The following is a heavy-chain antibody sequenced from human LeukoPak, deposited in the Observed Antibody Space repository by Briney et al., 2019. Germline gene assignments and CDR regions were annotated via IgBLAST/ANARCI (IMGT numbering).Heavy chain of an antibody. Sequence: GGTLRLSCAASGFTFSSSGMSWVRQAPGKGLECLSYISGSGTDINYADSVRGRFTISRDNAKNLLYLQMNDLRVEDTAVYYCARTARHLDYWGQGTLVTVSS. J-gene: IGHJ4*02. CDR1: GFTFSSSG. CDR2: ISGSGTDI. D-gene: IGHD5-18*01. CDR3: ARTARHLDY. V-gene: IGHV3-21*05.